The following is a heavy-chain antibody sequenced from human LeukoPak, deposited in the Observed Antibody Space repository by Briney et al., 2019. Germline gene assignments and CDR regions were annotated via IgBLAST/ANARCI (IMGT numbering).Heavy chain of an antibody. CDR1: GLAFSAYK. CDR3: ARDGAELLWFGELLRYFDY. Sequence: GGSLRLSCAASGLAFSAYKMHWVRQAPRKGLVWVSRISTDGYTTDYADFVQGRFTASRDNTKNTWSLEMNSLRAEDTTVYYCARDGAELLWFGELLRYFDYWGQGTLVTVSS. D-gene: IGHD3-10*01. V-gene: IGHV3-74*01. J-gene: IGHJ4*02. CDR2: ISTDGYTT.